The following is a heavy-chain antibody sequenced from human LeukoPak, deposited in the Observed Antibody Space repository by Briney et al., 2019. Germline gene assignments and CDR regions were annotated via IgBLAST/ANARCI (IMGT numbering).Heavy chain of an antibody. CDR3: AKSPLYYDILTGYSYFDY. J-gene: IGHJ4*02. V-gene: IGHV3-23*01. Sequence: EGSLRLSCAASGFTFNNYAMSWVRQAPGKGLEWVSGISGSDGRTYYADSVKGRFTISRDNSKNTLYLQMNSLRAEDTAIYYCAKSPLYYDILTGYSYFDYWGQGTLVTVSS. D-gene: IGHD3-9*01. CDR2: ISGSDGRT. CDR1: GFTFNNYA.